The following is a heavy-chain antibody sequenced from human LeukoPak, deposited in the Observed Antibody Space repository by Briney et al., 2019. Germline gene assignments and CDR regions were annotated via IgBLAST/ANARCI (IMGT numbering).Heavy chain of an antibody. CDR3: ARYQYSYGVYYYMDV. CDR2: FIPVLGTA. CDR1: GGTFSDYA. D-gene: IGHD5-18*01. V-gene: IGHV1-69*10. J-gene: IGHJ6*03. Sequence: SVKVSCKASGGTFSDYALNWVRQAPGQGLEWMGVFIPVLGTANYAQKFQGRVTITADKSTSTAYMELSSLRSEDTAVYYCARYQYSYGVYYYMDVWGKGTTVTVSS.